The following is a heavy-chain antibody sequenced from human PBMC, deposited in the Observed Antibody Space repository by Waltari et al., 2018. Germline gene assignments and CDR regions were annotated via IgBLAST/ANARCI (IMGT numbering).Heavy chain of an antibody. CDR1: GFIVSSTY. V-gene: IGHV3-53*01. D-gene: IGHD6-19*01. CDR2: IYGGGST. CDR3: ARDGYSSGWYNGFDY. J-gene: IGHJ4*02. Sequence: EVQLVESGGGLIQPGGSLRLSCAASGFIVSSTYMSWVRQAPGKGLEWVSVIYGGGSTYYADSVKGRFTISRDNSKNTLYLQLNSLRAEDTAVYYCARDGYSSGWYNGFDYWGQGTLVTVSS.